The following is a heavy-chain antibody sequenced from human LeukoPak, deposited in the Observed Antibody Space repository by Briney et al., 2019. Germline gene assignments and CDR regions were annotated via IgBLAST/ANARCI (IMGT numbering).Heavy chain of an antibody. V-gene: IGHV4-34*01. CDR1: GGSFSGYY. CDR2: INHSGST. D-gene: IGHD3-10*01. Sequence: SETLSLTCAVYGGSFSGYYWSWIRQPPGKGLEWIGEINHSGSTNYNPSLKSRVTISVDTSKNQFSLKLSSVTAADTAVYYCARGVRFLDYWGQGTLVTVSS. CDR3: ARGVRFLDY. J-gene: IGHJ4*02.